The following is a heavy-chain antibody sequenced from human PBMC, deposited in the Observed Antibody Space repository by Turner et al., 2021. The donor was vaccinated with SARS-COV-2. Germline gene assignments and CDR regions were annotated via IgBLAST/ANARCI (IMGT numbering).Heavy chain of an antibody. Sequence: QGHLVQSGAEVKKPGASVMFSCTASGYTFNHHGISWIRQAPGQGLEWMGWISCYNGDTKYAEKFQGRVTMTKDTSTGTAYMEVTSLRSDDTAVYYCARYPSNTSGRYQYFDYWGQGTLVTVSS. CDR3: ARYPSNTSGRYQYFDY. D-gene: IGHD6-19*01. J-gene: IGHJ4*02. V-gene: IGHV1-18*01. CDR2: ISCYNGDT. CDR1: GYTFNHHG.